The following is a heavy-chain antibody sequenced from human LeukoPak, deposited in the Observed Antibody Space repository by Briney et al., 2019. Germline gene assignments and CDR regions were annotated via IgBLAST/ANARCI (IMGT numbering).Heavy chain of an antibody. V-gene: IGHV4-61*02. CDR3: ARDFSSASWTYFYYYMDV. CDR2: IYTSGST. CDR1: GGSISSGSYY. J-gene: IGHJ6*03. D-gene: IGHD2-2*01. Sequence: SETLSLTRTVSGGSISSGSYYWSWIRQPAGKGLEWIGRIYTSGSTNYNPPLKSRVTISVDTSKNQFSLKLSSVTAADTAVYYCARDFSSASWTYFYYYMDVWGKGTTVTVSS.